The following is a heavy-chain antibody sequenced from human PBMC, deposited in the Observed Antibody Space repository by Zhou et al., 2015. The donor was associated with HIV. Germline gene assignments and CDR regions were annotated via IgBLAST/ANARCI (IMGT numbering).Heavy chain of an antibody. CDR2: IIPIVNTA. D-gene: IGHD3-10*01. J-gene: IGHJ6*02. V-gene: IGHV1-69*12. Sequence: QVQLVQSGAEVKKPGSSVKVSCKASGGTFNSYAITWVRQAPGQGLEWMGGIIPIVNTANYAQKFQGRVTITADESTSAAYMELSRLRSEDTGVYYCARGMVRGVIISYYYYYGMDVWGQGTTVTVSS. CDR3: ARGMVRGVIISYYYYYGMDV. CDR1: GGTFNSYA.